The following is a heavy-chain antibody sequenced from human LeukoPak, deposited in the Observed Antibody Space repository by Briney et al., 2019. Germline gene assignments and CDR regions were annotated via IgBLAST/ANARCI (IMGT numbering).Heavy chain of an antibody. D-gene: IGHD3-9*01. CDR1: GGSINSRSYS. J-gene: IGHJ4*02. CDR3: ARRNILTGRGFDY. V-gene: IGHV4-39*07. Sequence: SETLSLTCNVSGGSINSRSYSWGWVRQPPGKGLQWIGSVYYSGSLNFNGKTYYNPSLKTRVTISVDTSKNRFSLRLSSVTAADTAVYYCARRNILTGRGFDYWGQGTLVTVSS. CDR2: VYYSGSLNFNGKT.